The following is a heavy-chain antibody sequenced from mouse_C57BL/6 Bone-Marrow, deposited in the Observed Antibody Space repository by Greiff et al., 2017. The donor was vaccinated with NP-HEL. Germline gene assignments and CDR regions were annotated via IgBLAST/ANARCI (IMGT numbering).Heavy chain of an antibody. J-gene: IGHJ2*01. CDR1: GYTFTDYY. CDR2: IYPGSGNT. V-gene: IGHV1-76*01. CDR3: AREREYGNHLDY. Sequence: VQLQQSGAELVRPGASVKLSCKASGYTFTDYYINWVKQRPGQGLEWIARIYPGSGNTYYNEKFKGKAPLTAEKSSSTAYMQLSSLTSDASAVYFCAREREYGNHLDYWGQGTTLTVSS. D-gene: IGHD2-1*01.